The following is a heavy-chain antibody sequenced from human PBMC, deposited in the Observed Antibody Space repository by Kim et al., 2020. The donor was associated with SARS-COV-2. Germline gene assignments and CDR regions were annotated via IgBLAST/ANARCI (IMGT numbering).Heavy chain of an antibody. CDR3: TRERDILYYYDSSGYFRVGEYYYYYGMDV. CDR2: IRSKAYGGTT. Sequence: GGSLRLSCTASGFTFGDYAMSWVRQAPGKGLEWVGFIRSKAYGGTTEYAATVKGRFTISRDDSKSIAYLHMNSLKTEDTAVYYCTRERDILYYYDSSGYFRVGEYYYYYGMDVWGQGTTVTVSS. CDR1: GFTFGDYA. J-gene: IGHJ6*02. V-gene: IGHV3-49*04. D-gene: IGHD3-22*01.